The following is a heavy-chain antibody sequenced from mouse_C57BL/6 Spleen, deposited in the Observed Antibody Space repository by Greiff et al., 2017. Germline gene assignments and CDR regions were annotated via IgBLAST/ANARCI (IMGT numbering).Heavy chain of an antibody. D-gene: IGHD6-1*01. V-gene: IGHV1-50*01. CDR2: IDPSDSYT. CDR1: GYTFTGYW. CDR3: VGSALSYYFDY. Sequence: QVQLQQPGAELVKPGASVKLSCKASGYTFTGYWMQWVKQRPGQGLEWIGEIDPSDSYTNYNQKFKGKATLTVDTSSSTAYMQLSSLTSEDSAVYYCVGSALSYYFDYWGQGTTLTVSS. J-gene: IGHJ2*01.